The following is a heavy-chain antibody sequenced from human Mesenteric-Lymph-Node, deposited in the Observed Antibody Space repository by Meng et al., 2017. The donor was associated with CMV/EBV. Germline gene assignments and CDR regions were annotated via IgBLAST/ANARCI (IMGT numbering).Heavy chain of an antibody. Sequence: TFSTFTMGWVRQAPGKGLEWVSTTDYSGGATYYAYYADSVKGRFTISRDTSKNTLYLQMNSLRADDTAVYYCAKGVTSGSPYRAFDILGQGTMVTVSS. D-gene: IGHD3-22*01. V-gene: IGHV3-23*01. J-gene: IGHJ3*02. CDR3: AKGVTSGSPYRAFDI. CDR1: TFSTFT. CDR2: TDYSGGAT.